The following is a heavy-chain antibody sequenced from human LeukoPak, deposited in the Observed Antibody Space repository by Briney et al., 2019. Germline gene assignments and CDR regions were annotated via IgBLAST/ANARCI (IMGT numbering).Heavy chain of an antibody. CDR2: ISGSGGST. CDR3: AKRRGLELTYYYHMDV. D-gene: IGHD1-7*01. Sequence: GGSLRLSCAASGLTFRTYAMSWVRQAPGKGLEWVSAISGSGGSTYYADSVKGRFTISRDNSKNTLYLQMNSLRADDTAVYYCAKRRGLELTYYYHMDVWGKGTTVTVSS. V-gene: IGHV3-23*01. J-gene: IGHJ6*03. CDR1: GLTFRTYA.